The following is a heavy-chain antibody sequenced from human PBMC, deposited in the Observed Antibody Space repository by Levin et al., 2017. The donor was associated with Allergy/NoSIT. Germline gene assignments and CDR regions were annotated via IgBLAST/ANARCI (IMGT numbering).Heavy chain of an antibody. CDR2: INPNSGGT. V-gene: IGHV1-2*02. J-gene: IGHJ6*02. Sequence: ASVKVSCKASGYTFTGYYMYWVRQAPGQGLEWMGWINPNSGGTNYAQKFQGRVTMTRDTSISTAYMELRRLRSDDTAVYYCARELSGDSYYFDGMDVWGQGTTVTVSS. CDR1: GYTFTGYY. CDR3: ARELSGDSYYFDGMDV. D-gene: IGHD3-16*02.